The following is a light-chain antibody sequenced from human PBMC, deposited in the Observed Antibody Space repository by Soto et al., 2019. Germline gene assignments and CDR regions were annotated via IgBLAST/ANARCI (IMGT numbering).Light chain of an antibody. J-gene: IGLJ1*01. V-gene: IGLV3-1*01. CDR1: KLGDKY. Sequence: YELTQPPSVSVSPGQTASITCSGDKLGDKYACWYQQKPGQSPVLVIYQDSKRPSGIPERFSGSNSGNTATLTISGTQAMDEADYYCQAWDSSTYVFGTGTKVTVL. CDR2: QDS. CDR3: QAWDSSTYV.